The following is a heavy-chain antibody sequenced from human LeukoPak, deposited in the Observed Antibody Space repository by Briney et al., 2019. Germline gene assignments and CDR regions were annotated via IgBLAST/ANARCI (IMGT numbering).Heavy chain of an antibody. CDR2: FDPEDGET. CDR3: ATTSPHPYYDFWSGYYRFDY. Sequence: ASVKVSCKASGYTFTSYGISWVRQAPGKGLEWMGGFDPEDGETIYAQKFQGRVTMTEDTSTDTAYMELSSLRSEDTAVYYCATTSPHPYYDFWSGYYRFDYWGQGTLVTVSS. V-gene: IGHV1-24*01. D-gene: IGHD3-3*01. J-gene: IGHJ4*02. CDR1: GYTFTSYG.